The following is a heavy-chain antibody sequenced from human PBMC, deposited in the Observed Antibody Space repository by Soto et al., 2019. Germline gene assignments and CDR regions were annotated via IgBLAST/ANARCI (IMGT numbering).Heavy chain of an antibody. CDR1: GGTFSSYA. Sequence: SVKVSCKASGGTFSSYAFSWVRQAPGQGLEWMGGIIPMYGPANYAQNFQGRVTITADESTSTVYMELNSLRSDDTAVYYCARDLPAGYYPGYWGQGTLVTVSS. CDR2: IIPMYGPA. CDR3: ARDLPAGYYPGY. D-gene: IGHD3-22*01. J-gene: IGHJ4*02. V-gene: IGHV1-69*13.